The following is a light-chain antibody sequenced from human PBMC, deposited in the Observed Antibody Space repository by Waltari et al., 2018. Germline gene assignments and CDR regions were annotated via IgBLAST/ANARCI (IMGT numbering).Light chain of an antibody. CDR3: QTWDPDTVV. CDR2: IDGGGGH. J-gene: IGLJ2*01. V-gene: IGLV4-69*01. CDR1: SAHSAYA. Sequence: QLAVTQSPSASASLGASVKLTCTLSSAHSAYAIAWHQHPPEKGPRFLMKIDGGGGHPKGDGIPDRFSGFSSGAERYLTISSLQYEDEAAYSCQTWDPDTVVFGGGTKLTV.